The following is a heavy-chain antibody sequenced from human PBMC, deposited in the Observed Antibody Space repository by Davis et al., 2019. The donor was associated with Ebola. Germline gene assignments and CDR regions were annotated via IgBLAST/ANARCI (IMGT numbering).Heavy chain of an antibody. CDR3: ARVRSFVFVY. D-gene: IGHD3-16*01. V-gene: IGHV1-18*01. CDR1: GYTFTSYG. Sequence: ASVKVSCKASGYTFTSYGISWVRQAPGQGLEWMGWISAYNGSTSYAQKFQGRVTITADESTSTAYMELRSLRSDDTAVYYCARVRSFVFVYWGQGTLVTVSS. J-gene: IGHJ4*02. CDR2: ISAYNGST.